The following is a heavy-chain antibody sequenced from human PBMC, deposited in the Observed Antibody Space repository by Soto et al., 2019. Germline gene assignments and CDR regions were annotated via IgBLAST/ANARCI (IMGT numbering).Heavy chain of an antibody. D-gene: IGHD1-1*01. J-gene: IGHJ4*02. V-gene: IGHV4-61*01. CDR3: ARDASPKANSLDY. Sequence: SETLSLTCTVSGGSVSSGSYYWSWIRQPPGKGLEWIGYIYYSGSTNYNPSLKSRVTISVDTSKNQFSLKLSSVTAADTAVYYCARDASPKANSLDYWGQGTLVTVSS. CDR2: IYYSGST. CDR1: GGSVSSGSYY.